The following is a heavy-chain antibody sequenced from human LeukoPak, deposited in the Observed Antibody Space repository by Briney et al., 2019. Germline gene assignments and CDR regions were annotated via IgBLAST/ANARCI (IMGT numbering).Heavy chain of an antibody. CDR3: ARVAQYDILTGYYSRWDAFDI. J-gene: IGHJ3*02. CDR1: GGTFSSYA. CDR2: IIPIFGTA. D-gene: IGHD3-9*01. V-gene: IGHV1-69*13. Sequence: GASVKVSCKASGGTFSSYAISWVRQAPGQGLEWMGGIIPIFGTANYAQKFQGRVTITADESTSTAYMELSSLRSEDTAVYYCARVAQYDILTGYYSRWDAFDIWGQGTMVTVSS.